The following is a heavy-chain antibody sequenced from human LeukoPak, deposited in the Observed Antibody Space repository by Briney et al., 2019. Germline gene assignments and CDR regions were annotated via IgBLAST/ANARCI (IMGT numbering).Heavy chain of an antibody. D-gene: IGHD5-18*01. CDR3: ARDPVGGIQLFPYYYYYGMDV. Sequence: ASVKVSCKASGYTFTSYGIRWVRQAPGQGLEWMGWISAYNGNTNYAQKLQGRVTMTTDTSTSTAYMELRSLRSDDTAVYYCARDPVGGIQLFPYYYYYGMDVWGQGTTVTVSS. J-gene: IGHJ6*02. CDR1: GYTFTSYG. CDR2: ISAYNGNT. V-gene: IGHV1-18*01.